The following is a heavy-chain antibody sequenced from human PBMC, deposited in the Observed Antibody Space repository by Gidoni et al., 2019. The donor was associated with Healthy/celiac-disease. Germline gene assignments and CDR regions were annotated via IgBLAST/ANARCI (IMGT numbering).Heavy chain of an antibody. D-gene: IGHD6-19*01. Sequence: EVQLVVAGGGLVQLGGSLRLSCPASGFNFSSYSMNWVRLAPGKGLEWVSYISSSSSTRYYADSVKGRFTSSRDNAKNSLYLQMNNLRAEDTAVYYWSRADKQWPNYYYCGMDVWGQGTTVTVSS. CDR3: SRADKQWPNYYYCGMDV. V-gene: IGHV3-48*01. J-gene: IGHJ6*02. CDR1: GFNFSSYS. CDR2: ISSSSSTR.